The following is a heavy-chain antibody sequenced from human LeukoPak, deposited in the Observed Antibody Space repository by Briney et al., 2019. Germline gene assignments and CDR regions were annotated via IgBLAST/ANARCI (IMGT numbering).Heavy chain of an antibody. CDR3: AKIGAVVVVAAPDY. D-gene: IGHD2-15*01. CDR2: ISGSGGST. Sequence: PGGSLRLSCAASGFTFSSYAMSWVRQAPGKGLEWDSAISGSGGSTHYADSVKGRFTISRDNSKNTLYLQMNSLRAEDTAVYYCAKIGAVVVVAAPDYWGQGTLVTVSS. J-gene: IGHJ4*02. V-gene: IGHV3-23*01. CDR1: GFTFSSYA.